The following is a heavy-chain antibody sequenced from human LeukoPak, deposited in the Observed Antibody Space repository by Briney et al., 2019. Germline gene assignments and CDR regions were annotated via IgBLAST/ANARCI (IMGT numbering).Heavy chain of an antibody. CDR1: GFTFSGYG. J-gene: IGHJ4*02. CDR2: ISSSSSYI. V-gene: IGHV3-21*01. Sequence: GRSLRLSCAASGFTFSGYGMNWVRQAPGKGLEWVSSISSSSSYIYYADSVKGRFTISRDNAKNSLYLQMNSLRAEDTAVYYCARDLGSTSRISDYWGQGTLVTVSS. CDR3: ARDLGSTSRISDY. D-gene: IGHD2-2*01.